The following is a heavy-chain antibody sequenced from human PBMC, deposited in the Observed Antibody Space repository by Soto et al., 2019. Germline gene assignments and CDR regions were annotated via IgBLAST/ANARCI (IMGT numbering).Heavy chain of an antibody. CDR3: ARDGVYGSGSYGYYGMDV. V-gene: IGHV1-18*04. J-gene: IGHJ6*02. CDR1: GYTFSSYG. Sequence: QVQLVQSGAEVKKPGAAVKVSCKASGYTFSSYGISWVRQAPGQGLEWMGWISAYTGNTNYAHKLQDRVTMTTDTSTSTADMEPRSLRSDDTAVYYCARDGVYGSGSYGYYGMDVWGQGTTVTVSS. D-gene: IGHD3-10*01. CDR2: ISAYTGNT.